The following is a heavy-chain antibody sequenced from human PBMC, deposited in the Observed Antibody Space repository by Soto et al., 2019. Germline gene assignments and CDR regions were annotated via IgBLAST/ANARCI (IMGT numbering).Heavy chain of an antibody. CDR3: ARAMPIAARPIGPHYGMDV. CDR2: ISAYNGNT. D-gene: IGHD6-6*01. CDR1: RYTFTSYG. J-gene: IGHJ6*02. V-gene: IGHV1-18*01. Sequence: ASVKASCKASRYTFTSYGMRSVRQAPEQGREWMGSISAYNGNTNYAQKLQGRFAMTTDTSTSTAYMELRSLRSDATAVYYCARAMPIAARPIGPHYGMDVWGQGTTVTVSS.